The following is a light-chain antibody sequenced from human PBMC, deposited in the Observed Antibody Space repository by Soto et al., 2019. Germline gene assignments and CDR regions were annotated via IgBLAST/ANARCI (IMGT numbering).Light chain of an antibody. V-gene: IGLV1-40*01. Sequence: QAVVTQPPSVSGAPGQRVTISCTGSSSNIGAGYDVHWYQQLPGTAPKLLIYSNSNRPSGVPDRFSGSKSGISASLAITGLQAEDEADYYCQSYDSSLSGSIFGGGTQLTVL. CDR1: SSNIGAGYD. CDR2: SNS. J-gene: IGLJ2*01. CDR3: QSYDSSLSGSI.